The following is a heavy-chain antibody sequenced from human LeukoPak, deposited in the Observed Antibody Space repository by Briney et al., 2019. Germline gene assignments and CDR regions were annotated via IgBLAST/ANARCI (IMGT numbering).Heavy chain of an antibody. D-gene: IGHD2-2*03. Sequence: GGSLRLSCAASGFTFSNYWMHWVRQAPGKGLVWVSRINSDGINTSYADSVKGRFTISRDNAKNTLNLQMNSLRAEDTAVYYCAKDRSVLDIVVVPAAALDYWGQGTLVTVSS. V-gene: IGHV3-74*01. CDR3: AKDRSVLDIVVVPAAALDY. J-gene: IGHJ4*02. CDR1: GFTFSNYW. CDR2: INSDGINT.